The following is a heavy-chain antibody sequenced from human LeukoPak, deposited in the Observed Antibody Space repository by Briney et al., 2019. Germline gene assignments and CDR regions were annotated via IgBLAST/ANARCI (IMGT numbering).Heavy chain of an antibody. CDR1: GFTFSSYA. Sequence: GGSLRLSCAASGFTFSSYAMSWVRQAPGKGLEWVSAISGSGGSTYYADSVRGRFTISRDNSKNTLYLQMNSLRAEDTAVYYCAKDAVFGVVINYYYMDVWGKGTTVTVSS. D-gene: IGHD3-3*01. CDR2: ISGSGGST. V-gene: IGHV3-23*01. J-gene: IGHJ6*03. CDR3: AKDAVFGVVINYYYMDV.